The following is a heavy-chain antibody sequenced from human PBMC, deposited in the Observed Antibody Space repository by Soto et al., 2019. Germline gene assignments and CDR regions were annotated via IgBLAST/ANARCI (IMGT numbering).Heavy chain of an antibody. Sequence: GGSLRLSCAASGFTVSSYGMTWVRQAPGKGLEWVPFSSATGAGTYFADPVKGRFTISRDNSKNTLYLQMSSLRADDTAVYYCATDRRAGGNYGLYSDYWGQGALVTVSS. J-gene: IGHJ4*02. D-gene: IGHD6-19*01. V-gene: IGHV3-23*01. CDR1: GFTVSSYG. CDR2: SSATGAGT. CDR3: ATDRRAGGNYGLYSDY.